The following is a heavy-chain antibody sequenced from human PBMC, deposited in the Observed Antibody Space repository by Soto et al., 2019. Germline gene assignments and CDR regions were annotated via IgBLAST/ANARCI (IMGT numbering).Heavy chain of an antibody. CDR2: FNPSDGST. Sequence: ASVKVSCKASGYTFTSYYIHWVRQAPGQGLEWMGMFNPSDGSTSYAQKFQGRVTMTRDTSTSTVYMELSSLRSEDTAVFFCARDAAVAGYYYYYGMDVWG. CDR1: GYTFTSYY. D-gene: IGHD6-19*01. J-gene: IGHJ6*02. CDR3: ARDAAVAGYYYYYGMDV. V-gene: IGHV1-46*01.